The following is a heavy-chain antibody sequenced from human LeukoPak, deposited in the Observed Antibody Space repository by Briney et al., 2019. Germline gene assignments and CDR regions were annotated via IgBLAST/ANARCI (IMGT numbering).Heavy chain of an antibody. CDR3: ASLGSGYRPK. J-gene: IGHJ4*02. CDR2: INPNSGGT. CDR1: GYTFSGSY. V-gene: IGHV1-2*06. D-gene: IGHD3-22*01. Sequence: GASVKVSCKTSGYTFSGSYIHWVRQAPGQGLEWMGRINPNSGGTNYAQKFQGRVTMTRDTSISTAYMELSRLRSDDTAVYYCASLGSGYRPKWGQGTLVTVSS.